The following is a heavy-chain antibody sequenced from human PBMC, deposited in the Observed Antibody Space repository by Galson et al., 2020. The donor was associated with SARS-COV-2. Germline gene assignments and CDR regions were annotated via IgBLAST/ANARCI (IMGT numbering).Heavy chain of an antibody. Sequence: GESLKISCAASEFTFSNFAMNWVRQAPGKGLDWVSTISGSGGSTYYADSVKGRFTISRDNSKNTLYLQMDSLRAEDTAIYYCAKGSLTGTGGFYYYMDVWAKGTPVTVSS. CDR2: ISGSGGST. V-gene: IGHV3-23*01. CDR3: AKGSLTGTGGFYYYMDV. CDR1: EFTFSNFA. D-gene: IGHD1-7*01. J-gene: IGHJ6*03.